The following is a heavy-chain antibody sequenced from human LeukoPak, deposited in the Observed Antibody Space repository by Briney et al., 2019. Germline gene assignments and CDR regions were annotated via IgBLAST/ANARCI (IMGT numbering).Heavy chain of an antibody. D-gene: IGHD1-1*01. Sequence: GRSLRLSCAASGFTFSSYAMHWVRQAPGKGLEWVAVISYDGSSKYYADSVKGRFTISRDNSKNTLYLQMNSLGAEDTAVYYCARYDARYGMDVWGQGTTVIVSS. CDR3: ARYDARYGMDV. CDR1: GFTFSSYA. CDR2: ISYDGSSK. J-gene: IGHJ6*02. V-gene: IGHV3-30-3*01.